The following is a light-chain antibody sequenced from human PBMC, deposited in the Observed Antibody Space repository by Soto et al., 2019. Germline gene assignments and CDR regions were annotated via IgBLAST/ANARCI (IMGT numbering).Light chain of an antibody. CDR2: DAS. J-gene: IGKJ1*01. Sequence: EIVVTQSPANLSLSPGGIATLSCRASQRVSSYLAWYKQKPGQAHRLLIYDASNMDTGIPARFSGSGAGTDFTLTISSIEPEDFAVYYCQQRSNGPQWTFVPGTKVEIK. V-gene: IGKV3-11*01. CDR1: QRVSSY. CDR3: QQRSNGPQWT.